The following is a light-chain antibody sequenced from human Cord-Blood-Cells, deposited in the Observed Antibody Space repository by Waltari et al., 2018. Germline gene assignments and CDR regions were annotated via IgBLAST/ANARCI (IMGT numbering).Light chain of an antibody. Sequence: QSALTPPASVSGSPGQSITISCTGTRSDVGSYNLVSWYQQHPGKAPKLMIYEVSKRPSGVSNRFSGSKSGNTASLTISGLQAEDEADYYCCSYAGSSNVFGTGTKVTVL. J-gene: IGLJ1*01. CDR1: RSDVGSYNL. CDR3: CSYAGSSNV. V-gene: IGLV2-23*02. CDR2: EVS.